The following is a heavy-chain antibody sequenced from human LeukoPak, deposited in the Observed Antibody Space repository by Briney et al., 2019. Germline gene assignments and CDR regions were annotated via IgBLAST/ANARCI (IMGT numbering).Heavy chain of an antibody. V-gene: IGHV4-61*01. Sequence: SQTLSLTCTVSGGSISGGSYYWSWIRQPPGKGLEWIGYIYYSGSTKYNRSLKSRVTISVDTSKNQLSLKLSSVTAADTAVYYCARGEYGLFDYWGQGTLVTVSS. CDR2: IYYSGST. J-gene: IGHJ4*02. D-gene: IGHD2/OR15-2a*01. CDR3: ARGEYGLFDY. CDR1: GGSISGGSYY.